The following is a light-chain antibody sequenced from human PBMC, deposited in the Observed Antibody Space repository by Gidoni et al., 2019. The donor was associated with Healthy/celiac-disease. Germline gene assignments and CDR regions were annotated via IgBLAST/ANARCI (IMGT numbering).Light chain of an antibody. V-gene: IGLV2-14*01. J-gene: IGLJ3*02. CDR1: SRDVGGYNY. Sequence: QSALTPPASVSGSPGQSIPISCTGTSRDVGGYNYFSGYPQPPGKAPTLMIYEVSNRPSGVPDRFSGSKSGNTASLTISGLQAEDEADYYCSSYTSSSTLGVFGGGTKLTVL. CDR3: SSYTSSSTLGV. CDR2: EVS.